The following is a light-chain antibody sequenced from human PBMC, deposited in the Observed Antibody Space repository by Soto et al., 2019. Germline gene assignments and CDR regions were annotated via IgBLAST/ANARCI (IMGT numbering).Light chain of an antibody. Sequence: DIQMTQSPSTLSASVGDRVTIACRASQSINTWLAWYQQKPGKAPKLLIYDASTLESGVPSRFSGSGSGTEFTLTISSLQPDDFATYYCQHLRTFGQGTKVDIK. V-gene: IGKV1-5*01. CDR1: QSINTW. CDR2: DAS. CDR3: QHLRT. J-gene: IGKJ1*01.